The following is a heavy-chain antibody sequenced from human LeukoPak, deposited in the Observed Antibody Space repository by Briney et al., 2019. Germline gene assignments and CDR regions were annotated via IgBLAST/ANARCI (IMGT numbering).Heavy chain of an antibody. CDR1: GFTFNTYS. V-gene: IGHV3-48*02. CDR2: IRSSSSII. D-gene: IGHD4-11*01. CDR3: ARSAPLTTISLFDY. J-gene: IGHJ4*02. Sequence: GGSLRLSCAAPGFTFNTYSMNWVRQAPGKGLEWISYIRSSSSIIYYADSVKGRFTVSRDNAKNSLFLQMNSLRDEDTAVYYCARSAPLTTISLFDYWAREPWSPSPQ.